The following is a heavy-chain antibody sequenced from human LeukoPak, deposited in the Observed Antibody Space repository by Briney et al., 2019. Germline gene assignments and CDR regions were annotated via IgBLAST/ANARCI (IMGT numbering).Heavy chain of an antibody. D-gene: IGHD2-2*01. CDR3: AKDRRDVVVPAAADY. Sequence: PGGSLRLSCAAPGFTFSSYAMSWVRQAPGKGLEWISAISGSGGSTYYADSVKGRFTISRDNSKNTLYLQMNSLRAEDTAVYYCAKDRRDVVVPAAADYWGQGTLVTVSS. V-gene: IGHV3-23*01. J-gene: IGHJ4*02. CDR1: GFTFSSYA. CDR2: ISGSGGST.